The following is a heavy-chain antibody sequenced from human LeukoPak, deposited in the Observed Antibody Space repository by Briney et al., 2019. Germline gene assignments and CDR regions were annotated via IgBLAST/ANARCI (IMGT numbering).Heavy chain of an antibody. Sequence: ASVKVSRKASGYTFTSYGISWVRQAPGQGLEWMGWISAYNGNTNYAQKLQGRVTMTTDTSTSTAYMELRSLRSDDTAVYYCARAGLGYCSSTSCTYYYYGMDVWGQGTTVTVSS. CDR1: GYTFTSYG. CDR2: ISAYNGNT. CDR3: ARAGLGYCSSTSCTYYYYGMDV. V-gene: IGHV1-18*01. J-gene: IGHJ6*02. D-gene: IGHD2-2*01.